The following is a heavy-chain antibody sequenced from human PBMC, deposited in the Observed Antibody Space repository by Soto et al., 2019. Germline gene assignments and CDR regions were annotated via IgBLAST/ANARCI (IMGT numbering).Heavy chain of an antibody. CDR2: ISYDGSNQ. V-gene: IGHV3-30*18. Sequence: LRLSCAASGFTFNIYGMHWVRQAPDKGLEWVALISYDGSNQYYADSVKGRFTISRDNSKNTLFLQMNSLRADDTAVYYCAKDQASGQGSFDSWGQGTLVTVSS. J-gene: IGHJ4*02. CDR3: AKDQASGQGSFDS. CDR1: GFTFNIYG.